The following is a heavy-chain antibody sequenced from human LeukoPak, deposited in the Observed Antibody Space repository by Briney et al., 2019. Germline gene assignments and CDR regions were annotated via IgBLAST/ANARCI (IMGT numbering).Heavy chain of an antibody. J-gene: IGHJ4*02. Sequence: GASVKVSCKASGGTFSSYAISWVRQAPGQVLEWMGRIIPILGIANYAQKFQGRVTITADKSTSTAYMELSSLRSEDTAVYYCARAFHSSSWYDYWGQGTLVTVSS. D-gene: IGHD6-13*01. CDR2: IIPILGIA. CDR1: GGTFSSYA. V-gene: IGHV1-69*04. CDR3: ARAFHSSSWYDY.